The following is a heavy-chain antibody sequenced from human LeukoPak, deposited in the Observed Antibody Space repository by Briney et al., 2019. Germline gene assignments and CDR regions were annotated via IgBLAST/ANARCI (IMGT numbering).Heavy chain of an antibody. Sequence: PSETLSLTCAVYGGSFSGYYWSWIRQPPGKGLEWIGEINHSGSTNYNPSLKSRVTISVDTSKNQFSLKLSSVTAADTAVYYCARNYYDSSGHYYYYYYYMDVWGKGTTVTVSS. CDR2: INHSGST. CDR1: GGSFSGYY. D-gene: IGHD3-22*01. J-gene: IGHJ6*03. CDR3: ARNYYDSSGHYYYYYYYMDV. V-gene: IGHV4-34*01.